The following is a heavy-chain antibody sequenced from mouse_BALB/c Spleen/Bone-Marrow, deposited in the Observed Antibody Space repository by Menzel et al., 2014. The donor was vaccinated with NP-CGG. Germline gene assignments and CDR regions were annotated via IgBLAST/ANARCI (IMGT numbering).Heavy chain of an antibody. CDR3: ARNPRWLLAMDY. V-gene: IGHV7-1*02. CDR2: SRNKANVYTT. D-gene: IGHD2-3*01. CDR1: GFTFSDFY. J-gene: IGHJ4*01. Sequence: EVNLVESGGGLVQPGGSLRLSCATSGFTFSDFYMEWVRQPPGKRLEWIAASRNKANVYTTEYSASVKGRFTVSRDTSQSILYLQMNALRAEDTAIYYCARNPRWLLAMDYWGQGTSVTVSS.